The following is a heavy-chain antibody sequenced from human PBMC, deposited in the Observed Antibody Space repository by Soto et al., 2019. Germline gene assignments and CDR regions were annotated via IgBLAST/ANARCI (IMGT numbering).Heavy chain of an antibody. J-gene: IGHJ6*02. CDR1: GGTFSSYA. CDR2: IIHIFGTA. V-gene: IGHV1-69*01. Sequence: QVQLVQSGAEVKKPGSSVKVSCKASGGTFSSYAISWVRQAPGQGLEWMGGIIHIFGTANYAQKFQGRVTITEDESASTAYTELSSLRYEDKDVYYWARVHPKGPYYYDSRGSHPPNYYYYGMDVWGQGTTVTVSS. D-gene: IGHD3-22*01. CDR3: ARVHPKGPYYYDSRGSHPPNYYYYGMDV.